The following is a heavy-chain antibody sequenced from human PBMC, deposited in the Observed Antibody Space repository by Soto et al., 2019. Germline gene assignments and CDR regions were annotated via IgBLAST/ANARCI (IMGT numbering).Heavy chain of an antibody. J-gene: IGHJ5*02. V-gene: IGHV4-39*01. CDR3: ARVGVGAPGSDRNGDWFDP. CDR2: IYESGST. Sequence: SETLSLTCNVSGGSISSSIYYWGWIRQPPGKGLEWIGSIYESGSTYYNPSLKSRVTIFVDTSKNQFSLKLTSVTAADTAVYYCARVGVGAPGSDRNGDWFDPWGQGTLVTVSS. CDR1: GGSISSSIYY. D-gene: IGHD1-26*01.